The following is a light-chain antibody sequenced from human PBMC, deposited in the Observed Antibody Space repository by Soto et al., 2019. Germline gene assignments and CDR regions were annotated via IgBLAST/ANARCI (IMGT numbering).Light chain of an antibody. J-gene: IGLJ2*01. CDR3: SSYAGSNNLV. CDR2: EVS. CDR1: SSDVGGYNY. Sequence: QSALTQPPSASGSPGQSVTISCTGTSSDVGGYNYVSWYQQHPGKAPKLMIYEVSKRPSGVPDRFSGYKSGHPASQTVSGLQAEDEADYFCSSYAGSNNLVFGGGTKLTVL. V-gene: IGLV2-8*01.